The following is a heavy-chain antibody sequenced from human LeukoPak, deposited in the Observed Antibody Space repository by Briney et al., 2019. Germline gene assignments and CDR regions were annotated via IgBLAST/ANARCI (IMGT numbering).Heavy chain of an antibody. Sequence: GGSLRLSCAASGFTFSSYAMHWVRQAPGKGLEWVAVISYDGSNKYYADSVKGRFTISRDNSKNTLYLQMNSLRAEDTAVYYCASDSSGWYGGYLNYWGQGTLVTVSS. D-gene: IGHD6-19*01. J-gene: IGHJ4*02. V-gene: IGHV3-30*04. CDR1: GFTFSSYA. CDR2: ISYDGSNK. CDR3: ASDSSGWYGGYLNY.